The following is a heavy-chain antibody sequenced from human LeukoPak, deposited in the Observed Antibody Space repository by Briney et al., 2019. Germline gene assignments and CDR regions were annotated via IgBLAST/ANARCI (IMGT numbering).Heavy chain of an antibody. D-gene: IGHD5-18*01. J-gene: IGHJ4*02. CDR1: GGSISSYY. CDR3: VANGYYALDF. V-gene: IGHV4-59*03. CDR2: IYYSGST. Sequence: KASETLSLTCTVSGGSISSYYWSWIRQPPGKGLEWIGYIYYSGSTNYNPSLKSRVTISVDKSKNQLSLKLTSVTAADTAVYFCVANGYYALDFWGQGTLVTVAS.